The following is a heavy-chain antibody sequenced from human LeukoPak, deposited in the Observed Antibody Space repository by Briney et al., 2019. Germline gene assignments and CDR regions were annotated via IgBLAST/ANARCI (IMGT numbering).Heavy chain of an antibody. V-gene: IGHV1-18*01. J-gene: IGHJ4*02. CDR3: ARDEGEYYDILTGYYPFDY. CDR2: ISAYNGNT. CDR1: RYTFTSYG. D-gene: IGHD3-9*01. Sequence: ASAKVSCKASRYTFTSYGISWVRHAPGQGLEWMGWISAYNGNTNYAQKLQGRVTMTTDTSTSTAYMELRSLRSDDTAVYYCARDEGEYYDILTGYYPFDYWGQGTLVTVSS.